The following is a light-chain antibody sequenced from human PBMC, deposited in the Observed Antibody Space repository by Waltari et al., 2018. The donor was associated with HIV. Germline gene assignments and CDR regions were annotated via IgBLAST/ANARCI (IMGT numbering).Light chain of an antibody. V-gene: IGLV1-47*01. Sequence: QSALTQPPSTSGTPVKRVTMSCSGSSYKGGRDNVEWYQQIPGTAPKLLIYNDYQRPSGVPDRFSGSKSGTSASLAISGLRSEDEADYYCAAWDNILSGYVFGTGTKVTVL. CDR1: SYKGGRDN. J-gene: IGLJ1*01. CDR3: AAWDNILSGYV. CDR2: NDY.